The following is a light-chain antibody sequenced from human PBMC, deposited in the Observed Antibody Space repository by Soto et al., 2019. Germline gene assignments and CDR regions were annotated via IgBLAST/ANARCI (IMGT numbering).Light chain of an antibody. CDR2: DAS. J-gene: IGKJ5*01. CDR1: QSVSSY. CDR3: QQRSNWPLIT. V-gene: IGKV3-11*01. Sequence: VLTQSPATLALSPGVRATLSCRASQSVSSYLASYQQKRGQAPRLLIYDASNRATGIPARFSGSGAGTDFTLSISSLELEDDAVYYWQQRSNWPLITFGQGTRLEIK.